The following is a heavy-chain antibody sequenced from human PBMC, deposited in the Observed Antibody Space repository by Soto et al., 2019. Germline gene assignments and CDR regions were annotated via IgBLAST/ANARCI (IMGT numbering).Heavy chain of an antibody. D-gene: IGHD3-10*01. CDR3: ARGLTGDY. J-gene: IGHJ4*02. CDR1: GGSISSYY. V-gene: IGHV4-59*01. CDR2: IDSRGST. Sequence: QVQLQESGPGLVKPSETLSLTCSVSGGSISSYYWSWIRQSPGKQLEWIGYIDSRGSTNYNPSLESRVTISVDTSKNQFSLKLTSVTAADTAVYYCARGLTGDYWGQGTLVTVSS.